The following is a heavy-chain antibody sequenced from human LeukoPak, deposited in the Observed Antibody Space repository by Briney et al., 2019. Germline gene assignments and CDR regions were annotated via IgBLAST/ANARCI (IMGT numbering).Heavy chain of an antibody. CDR1: GGTFSSYA. CDR3: ARGVAVADRYYYYYMDV. CDR2: IIPIFGTA. Sequence: SVKVSCKASGGTFSSYAISWVRQAPGQGLEWMGGIIPIFGTANYAQKFQGRVTITTDESTSTAYMELSSLRSEDTAVYYCARGVAVADRYYYYYMDVWGKGTTVTVSS. J-gene: IGHJ6*03. D-gene: IGHD6-19*01. V-gene: IGHV1-69*05.